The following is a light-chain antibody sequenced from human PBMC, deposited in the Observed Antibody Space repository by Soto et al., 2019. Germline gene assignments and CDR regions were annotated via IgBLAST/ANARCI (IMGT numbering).Light chain of an antibody. CDR1: SSNIGSNT. V-gene: IGLV1-44*01. Sequence: QYVLTQPPSASGTPGQRVTISCSGSSSNIGSNTVNWYQQLPGTAPKLLIYSNNQRPSEVPDRFSGTKSGTSDSLAISGLQSEDEADYYCAAWDDSLNGPVFGGGTKVTVL. CDR3: AAWDDSLNGPV. CDR2: SNN. J-gene: IGLJ2*01.